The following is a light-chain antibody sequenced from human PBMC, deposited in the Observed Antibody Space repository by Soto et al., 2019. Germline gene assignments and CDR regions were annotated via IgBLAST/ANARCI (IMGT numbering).Light chain of an antibody. CDR3: AAWDDSLSGREV. CDR1: SSNIGSNY. Sequence: QSVLTQPPSASGTPGQRVTISCSGSSSNIGSNYVYWYQQLPGTAPKLLIYRKXXXXXXXXXXFXXSKSGTSASLAISGLXSEXXXXXYCAAWDDSLSGREVFGTGTKVTVL. J-gene: IGLJ1*01. CDR2: RKX. V-gene: IGLV1-47*01.